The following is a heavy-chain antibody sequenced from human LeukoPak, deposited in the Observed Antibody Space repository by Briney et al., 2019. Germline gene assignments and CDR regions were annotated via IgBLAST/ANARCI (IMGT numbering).Heavy chain of an antibody. CDR2: ISSDGDNT. CDR1: GSIFSNYG. D-gene: IGHD4-17*01. V-gene: IGHV3-64D*06. J-gene: IGHJ4*02. CDR3: VRVNDYGDRNLYYFGY. Sequence: QPGGSLRLSCSASGSIFSNYGMYWVRQAPGKGLEFVSAISSDGDNTFYADSVKGRFTISRDNPKNTLYLQTSSLRGEDTAVYYCVRVNDYGDRNLYYFGYWGQGTLVTVSS.